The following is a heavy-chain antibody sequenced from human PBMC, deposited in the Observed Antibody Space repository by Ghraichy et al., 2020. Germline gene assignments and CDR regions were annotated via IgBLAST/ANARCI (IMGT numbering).Heavy chain of an antibody. Sequence: SETLSLTCAVYGGSFSGYYWSWIRQPPGKGLEWIGEINHSGSTNYNPSLKSRVTISVDTSKNQFSLKLSSVTAADTAVYYCARWRYYYDSSGYYRNYYYYGMDVWGQGTTVTVSS. CDR3: ARWRYYYDSSGYYRNYYYYGMDV. CDR2: INHSGST. J-gene: IGHJ6*02. V-gene: IGHV4-34*01. CDR1: GGSFSGYY. D-gene: IGHD3-22*01.